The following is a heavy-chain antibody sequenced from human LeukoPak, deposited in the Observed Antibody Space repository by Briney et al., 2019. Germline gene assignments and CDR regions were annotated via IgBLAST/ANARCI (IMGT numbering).Heavy chain of an antibody. D-gene: IGHD3-3*01. J-gene: IGHJ4*02. CDR2: ISWNSGSI. Sequence: QPGRSLRLSCAASGFTFDDYAMHWVRQAPGKGLEWVSGISWNSGSIGYADSVKGRFTISRDNAKNSLYLQMNSLRAEDTAVYYCARDIRAFDYWGQGTLVTVSS. CDR1: GFTFDDYA. V-gene: IGHV3-9*01. CDR3: ARDIRAFDY.